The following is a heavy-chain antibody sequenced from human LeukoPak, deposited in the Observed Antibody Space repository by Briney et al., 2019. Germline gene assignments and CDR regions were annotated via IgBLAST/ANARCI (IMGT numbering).Heavy chain of an antibody. CDR1: GFTFSDYY. CDR3: ARYYYGSGSYYPIDC. J-gene: IGHJ4*02. Sequence: GGSLRLSCAASGFTFSDYYMGWIRQAPGKGLEWVSCISSSSSYTNYAESVKGRFTISRDNAKNSLYLQINSLRAEDTAVYYCARYYYGSGSYYPIDCWGQGTLVTVST. CDR2: ISSSSSYT. V-gene: IGHV3-11*06. D-gene: IGHD3-10*01.